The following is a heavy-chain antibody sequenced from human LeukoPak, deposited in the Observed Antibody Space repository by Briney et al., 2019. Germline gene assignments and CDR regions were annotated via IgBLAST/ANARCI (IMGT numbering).Heavy chain of an antibody. CDR1: GFTFSDYY. V-gene: IGHV3-11*06. J-gene: IGHJ4*02. Sequence: GGSLRLSCAASGFTFSDYYMSWIRQAPGKGLEWVSYISSSSSYTNYADSVKGRFTISRDNAKNSLYLQMNSLRAEDTAVYYCASAPATAHYFDYWGQGTLVTVSS. CDR3: ASAPATAHYFDY. CDR2: ISSSSSYT.